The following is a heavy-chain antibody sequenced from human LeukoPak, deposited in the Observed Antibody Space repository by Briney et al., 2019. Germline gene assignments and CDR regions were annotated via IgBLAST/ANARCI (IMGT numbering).Heavy chain of an antibody. V-gene: IGHV3-30*02. D-gene: IGHD2-21*02. CDR1: GLTFSNYG. CDR2: IRYDGRNK. J-gene: IGHJ5*02. Sequence: GGSLRLSCAAAGLTFSNYGMHWVRQAPGKGLQWVAYIRYDGRNKYSADSVKGRFTIYRDNSKSTLYLQMNSLRPEDTAVHYCAKGGQPLLGNWFDPWGRGTLVTVSS. CDR3: AKGGQPLLGNWFDP.